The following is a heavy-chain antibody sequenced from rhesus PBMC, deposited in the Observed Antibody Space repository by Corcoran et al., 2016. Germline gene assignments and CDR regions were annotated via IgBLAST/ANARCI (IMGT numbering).Heavy chain of an antibody. CDR3: ARAPGMAAATQY. CDR2: IYGSGGST. CDR1: GGSISSSNW. D-gene: IGHD6-25*01. Sequence: QVQLQESGPAVVKPSETLSLTCAVSGGSISSSNWWSWIRQSQGKGLEWIGGIYGSGGSTEYNPSLKRRVTISKDTSKNQFYLKLSSVTAADTAVYYCARAPGMAAATQYWGQGVLVTVSS. J-gene: IGHJ4*01. V-gene: IGHV4-93*01.